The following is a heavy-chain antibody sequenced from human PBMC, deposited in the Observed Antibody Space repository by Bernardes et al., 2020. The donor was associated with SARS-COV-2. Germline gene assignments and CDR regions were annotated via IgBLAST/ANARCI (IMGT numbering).Heavy chain of an antibody. CDR1: GGSISSSSYY. CDR3: ARSCSGGSCYFPNWFDP. D-gene: IGHD2-15*01. Sequence: SETLSLTCTVSGGSISSSSYYWGWIRQPPGKGLEWIGSIYYSGSTYYNPSLKSRVTISVDTTKNQFSLKLSSVTAADTAVYDCARSCSGGSCYFPNWFDPWSQGTLV. J-gene: IGHJ5*02. CDR2: IYYSGST. V-gene: IGHV4-39*01.